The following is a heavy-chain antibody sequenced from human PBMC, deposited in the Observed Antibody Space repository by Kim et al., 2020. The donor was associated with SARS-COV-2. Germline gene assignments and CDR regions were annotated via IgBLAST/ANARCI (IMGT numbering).Heavy chain of an antibody. D-gene: IGHD6-19*01. J-gene: IGHJ3*02. CDR1: GGSISSGSYY. CDR2: IYYSGST. Sequence: SETLSLTCTVSGGSISSGSYYWGWIRQPPGKGLEWIGSIYYSGSTYYNPSLKSRVTISVDTSKNQFSLKLSSVTAADTAVYYCARHQSSGWYWGYAFDIWGQGTMVTVSS. CDR3: ARHQSSGWYWGYAFDI. V-gene: IGHV4-39*01.